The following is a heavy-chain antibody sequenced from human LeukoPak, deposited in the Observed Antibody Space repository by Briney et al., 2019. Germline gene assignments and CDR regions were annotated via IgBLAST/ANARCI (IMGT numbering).Heavy chain of an antibody. V-gene: IGHV4-61*01. D-gene: IGHD3-10*01. J-gene: IGHJ4*02. CDR3: ARDYYGSGAYPAY. CDR2: IYYSGST. Sequence: KPSETLSHTCTVSGVSDRSGSYYWRWIQQPPGKGLEWVGYIYYSGSTNYNPSLKSRVTISVDTSKNQFSLRLSSVTAADTAVYYCARDYYGSGAYPAYWGQGTLVTVSS. CDR1: GVSDRSGSYY.